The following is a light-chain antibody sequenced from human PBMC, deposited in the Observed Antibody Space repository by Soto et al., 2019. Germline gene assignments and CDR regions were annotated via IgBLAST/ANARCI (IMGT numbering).Light chain of an antibody. Sequence: DIQMPQAPSTPSASVKDRVTITCRASQRISRWLAWYQQKPGKAPKLLIYKASYLQSWVPSTFSGSGSGTEFTITISSLQPDDFATYYCQQYKSYSSWTVAQGTNFDIK. J-gene: IGKJ1*01. CDR2: KAS. V-gene: IGKV1-5*03. CDR1: QRISRW. CDR3: QQYKSYSSWT.